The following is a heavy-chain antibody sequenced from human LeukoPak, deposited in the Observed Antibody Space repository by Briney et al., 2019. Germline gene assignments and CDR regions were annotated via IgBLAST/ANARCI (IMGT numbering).Heavy chain of an antibody. J-gene: IGHJ6*02. CDR2: IIPIFGTA. D-gene: IGHD2-21*02. V-gene: IGHV1-69*13. CDR1: GYTFTSYA. CDR3: ARDSPAYCGGDCYSGYYYYGMDV. Sequence: ASVKVSCKASGYTFTSYAMNWVRQAPGQGLEWMGGIIPIFGTANYAQKFQGRVTITADESTSTAYMELSSLRSEDTAVYYCARDSPAYCGGDCYSGYYYYGMDVWGQGTTVTVSS.